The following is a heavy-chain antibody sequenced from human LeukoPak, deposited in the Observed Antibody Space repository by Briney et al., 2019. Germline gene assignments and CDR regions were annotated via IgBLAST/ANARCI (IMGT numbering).Heavy chain of an antibody. CDR3: GPQGRVIAAAGIAPSDYFYY. D-gene: IGHD6-13*01. V-gene: IGHV3-48*03. CDR1: GFTFSSYE. J-gene: IGHJ4*02. Sequence: GGSLRLSCAASGFTFSSYEMNWVRQAPGKGLEGGSYISSSGSTIYYAYSVKGRFTISRDNAKTSLYLQMNSLRAEDTAVYYCGPQGRVIAAAGIAPSDYFYYWGQGTLVTVSS. CDR2: ISSSGSTI.